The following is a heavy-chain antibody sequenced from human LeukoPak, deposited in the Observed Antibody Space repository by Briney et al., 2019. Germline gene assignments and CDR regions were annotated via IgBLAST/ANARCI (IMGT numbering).Heavy chain of an antibody. Sequence: ASVKVSRKASGYTFTGYYMHWVRQAPGQGLEWMGWINPNSGGTNYAQKFQGRVTMTRDTSISTAYMELSRLRSDDTAVYYCATGLWFGKYLDVWGKGTTVTISS. CDR2: INPNSGGT. CDR3: ATGLWFGKYLDV. V-gene: IGHV1-2*02. D-gene: IGHD3-10*01. CDR1: GYTFTGYY. J-gene: IGHJ6*04.